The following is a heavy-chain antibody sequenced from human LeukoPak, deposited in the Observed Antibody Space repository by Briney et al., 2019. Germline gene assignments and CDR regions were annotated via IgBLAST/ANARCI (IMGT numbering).Heavy chain of an antibody. CDR3: AKDIGDGYNYFDY. Sequence: GGSLRLSCAASGFTFDDYTMHWVRQAPEKGLEWVSLISWDGGSTYYADSVKGRFTISRDDSKNSLYLQMNSLRTEDTALYYCAKDIGDGYNYFDYWGQRTLVTVSS. V-gene: IGHV3-43*01. D-gene: IGHD5-24*01. J-gene: IGHJ4*02. CDR2: ISWDGGST. CDR1: GFTFDDYT.